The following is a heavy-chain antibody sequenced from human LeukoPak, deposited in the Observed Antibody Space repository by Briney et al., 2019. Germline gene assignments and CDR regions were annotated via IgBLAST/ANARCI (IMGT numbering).Heavy chain of an antibody. V-gene: IGHV4-59*08. D-gene: IGHD4-17*01. CDR2: IYYSGST. CDR1: GGSISSYY. CDR3: TRRGTYGDYVDY. Sequence: SETLSLTCTVSGGSISSYYWSWIRQPPGKGLEWIGYIYYSGSTNYNPSLKSRVTISVDTSKNQFSLKLTSVTAADTAVYYCTRRGTYGDYVDYWGLGTLVTVSS. J-gene: IGHJ4*02.